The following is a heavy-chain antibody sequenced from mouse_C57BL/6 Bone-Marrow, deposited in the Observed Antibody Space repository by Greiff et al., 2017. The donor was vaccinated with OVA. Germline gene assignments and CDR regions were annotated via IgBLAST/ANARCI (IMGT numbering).Heavy chain of an antibody. CDR2: IRLKSDTYAT. CDR1: GFTFSNYW. J-gene: IGHJ2*01. Sequence: EVQRVESGGGLVQPGGSMKLSCVASGFTFSNYWMNWVRQSPEKGLEWVAQIRLKSDTYATHYAESVKGRFTISRDDSKSSVYLQMNNLRAEETGIYYCTARTRRDYFDYWGQGTTRTVSS. CDR3: TARTRRDYFDY. V-gene: IGHV6-3*01.